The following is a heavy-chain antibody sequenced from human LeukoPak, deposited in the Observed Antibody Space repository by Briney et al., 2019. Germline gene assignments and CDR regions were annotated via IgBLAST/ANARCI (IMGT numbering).Heavy chain of an antibody. Sequence: SETLSLTCTVSGGSISSYYYSWIRQPAGKGLEWIGRINTSGSTNYNPSLKSRVTISADKSKKQFSLRLTSVTAADTAVYYCAREGSGSYLGSYYYMEVWGTGTTVTVSS. CDR2: INTSGST. V-gene: IGHV4-4*07. D-gene: IGHD3-10*01. CDR3: AREGSGSYLGSYYYMEV. J-gene: IGHJ6*03. CDR1: GGSISSYY.